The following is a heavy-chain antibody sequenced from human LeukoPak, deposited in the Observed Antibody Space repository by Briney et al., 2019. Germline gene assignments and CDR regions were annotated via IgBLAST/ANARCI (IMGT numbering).Heavy chain of an antibody. D-gene: IGHD2-2*01. CDR2: IYPGDSDT. Sequence: KVSCKASGYTFTSYWIGWVRQMPGKGLEWMGIIYPGDSDTRYSPSFQGQVTISADKSISTAYLQWSSLKASDTAMYYCARVPAASNWFDPWGQGTLVTVSS. CDR3: ARVPAASNWFDP. V-gene: IGHV5-51*01. CDR1: GYTFTSYW. J-gene: IGHJ5*02.